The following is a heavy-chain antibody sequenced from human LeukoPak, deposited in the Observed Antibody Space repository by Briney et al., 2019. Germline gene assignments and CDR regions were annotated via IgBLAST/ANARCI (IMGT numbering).Heavy chain of an antibody. V-gene: IGHV3-23*01. CDR3: AIDPNWETHN. CDR1: GFTFTSYT. D-gene: IGHD7-27*01. CDR2: IGNNGGGI. J-gene: IGHJ4*02. Sequence: SGGSLRLSCAASGFTFTSYTMYWVRQAPGKGLEWVSIIGNNGGGIHYADSVRGRFTTSRDNSKNTLYLQMTNLRVDDTALYYCAIDPNWETHNWGQGVLVTVSS.